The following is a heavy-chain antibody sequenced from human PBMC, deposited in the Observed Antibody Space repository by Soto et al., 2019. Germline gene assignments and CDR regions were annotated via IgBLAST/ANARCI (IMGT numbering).Heavy chain of an antibody. CDR1: GYSLTSYW. D-gene: IGHD6-19*01. Sequence: PGEALKISFNGPGYSLTSYWIGWVRQMPGKGLEWMGIIYPGDSDTRYSPSFQGQVTISADKSISTAYLQWSSLKASDTAMYYCARRIAVAGSDYFDYWGQGTLVTVSS. V-gene: IGHV5-51*01. J-gene: IGHJ4*02. CDR2: IYPGDSDT. CDR3: ARRIAVAGSDYFDY.